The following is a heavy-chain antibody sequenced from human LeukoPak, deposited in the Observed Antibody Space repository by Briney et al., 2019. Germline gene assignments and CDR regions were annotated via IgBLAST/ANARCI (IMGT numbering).Heavy chain of an antibody. J-gene: IGHJ4*02. CDR1: GYTFTSYY. CDR2: INPSGGST. V-gene: IGHV1-46*01. D-gene: IGHD3-10*01. Sequence: WASVQVSCKASGYTFTSYYMHWVRQAPGQGLEWMGIINPSGGSTSYAQKFQGRVTMTRDTSTSTAYMELRSLRSDDTAVYYCARESHVTREDYWGQGTLVTVSS. CDR3: ARESHVTREDY.